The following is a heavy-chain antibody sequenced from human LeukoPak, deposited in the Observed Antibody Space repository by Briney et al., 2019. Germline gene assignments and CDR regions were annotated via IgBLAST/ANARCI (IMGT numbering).Heavy chain of an antibody. CDR2: INPNSGGT. J-gene: IGHJ3*02. CDR3: ARNLWFGESSDAFDM. D-gene: IGHD3-10*01. V-gene: IGHV1-2*02. CDR1: GYTFTGYY. Sequence: ASVRVSCKASGYTFTGYYMHWVRQAPGQGLEWMGWINPNSGGTNYAQKFQGRVTMTRDTSISTAYMELSRLRSDDTAVYYCARNLWFGESSDAFDMWGQGTMVTVSS.